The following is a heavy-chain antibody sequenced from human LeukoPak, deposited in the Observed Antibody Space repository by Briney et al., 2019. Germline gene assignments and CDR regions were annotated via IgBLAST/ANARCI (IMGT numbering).Heavy chain of an antibody. CDR2: INHSGST. V-gene: IGHV4-34*01. CDR1: GASFSGYY. Sequence: SETLSLTCAVYGASFSGYYWSWIRQPPGKGLEWIGEINHSGSTNYNPSLKSRVTISVDTSKNQFSLKLSSVTAPDTAVYCWGSSGYHQGYFDYGDRGTVTASSS. D-gene: IGHD3-22*01. J-gene: IGHJ4*02. CDR3: GSSGYHQGYFDY.